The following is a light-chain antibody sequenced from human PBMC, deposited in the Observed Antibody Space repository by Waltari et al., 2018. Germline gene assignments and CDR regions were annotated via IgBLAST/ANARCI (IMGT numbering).Light chain of an antibody. V-gene: IGKV1-12*01. Sequence: DIQMTQSPSSVSASVGDRVTITCWASQGISNSLAWYQQNPGKAPTVLIYSASTLQRGVPPRFSGSGSGTDFTLTINSLQPEDFATYFCQQGASVPPTFGQGT. J-gene: IGKJ1*01. CDR1: QGISNS. CDR2: SAS. CDR3: QQGASVPPT.